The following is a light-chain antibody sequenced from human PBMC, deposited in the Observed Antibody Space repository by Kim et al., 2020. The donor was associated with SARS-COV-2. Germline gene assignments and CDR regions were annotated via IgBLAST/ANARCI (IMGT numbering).Light chain of an antibody. V-gene: IGLV3-1*01. CDR2: QDS. J-gene: IGLJ2*01. CDR3: QAWDSSSAV. CDR1: KLGDQY. Sequence: SYELTQPPSVSVSPGQTASITCSGDKLGDQYACWYQQKPGQSPVLVIYQDSERPSGIPERFSGSNSGNTATLTISGIQAKDEADYYCQAWDSSSAVFVGG.